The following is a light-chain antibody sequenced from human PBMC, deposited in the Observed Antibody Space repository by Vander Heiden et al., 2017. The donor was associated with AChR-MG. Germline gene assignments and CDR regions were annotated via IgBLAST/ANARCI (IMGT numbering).Light chain of an antibody. V-gene: IGLV1-44*01. Sequence: QSVLTQPPSASGTPGQRVTIPCSGSSSNIGSNTVNWYQQLPGTAPKLLFYSNNQRPSGVPDRFSGSKSGTSASLAISGLQSEDEADYYCAAWDDSLNGRWVFGGGTKLTVL. CDR1: SSNIGSNT. CDR2: SNN. CDR3: AAWDDSLNGRWV. J-gene: IGLJ3*02.